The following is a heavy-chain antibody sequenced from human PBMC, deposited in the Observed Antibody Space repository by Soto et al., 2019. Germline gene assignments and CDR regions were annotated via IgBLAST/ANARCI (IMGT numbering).Heavy chain of an antibody. Sequence: TSETLSLTCTVSGGSISRGDYYGSWIRPPPGKGLEWIGYIYYSGSTYYNPSLKSRVTISVDTSKNQFSLKLSSVTAADTAVYYCARARIAAAGTVNWFDPWGQGTLVTVSS. CDR2: IYYSGST. D-gene: IGHD6-13*01. V-gene: IGHV4-30-4*01. CDR1: GGSISRGDYY. CDR3: ARARIAAAGTVNWFDP. J-gene: IGHJ5*02.